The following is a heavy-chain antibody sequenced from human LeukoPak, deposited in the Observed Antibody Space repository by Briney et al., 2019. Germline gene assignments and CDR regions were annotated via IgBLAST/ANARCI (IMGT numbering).Heavy chain of an antibody. CDR3: ARVESGRPTDNWFDP. J-gene: IGHJ5*02. D-gene: IGHD6-25*01. Sequence: GASVKVSCKASGYTFTSYDINRVRQATGQGLEWMGWMNPNSGNTGYAQKFQGRVTMTRNTSISTAYMELSSLRSEDTAVYYCARVESGRPTDNWFDPWGQGTLVTVSS. CDR1: GYTFTSYD. CDR2: MNPNSGNT. V-gene: IGHV1-8*01.